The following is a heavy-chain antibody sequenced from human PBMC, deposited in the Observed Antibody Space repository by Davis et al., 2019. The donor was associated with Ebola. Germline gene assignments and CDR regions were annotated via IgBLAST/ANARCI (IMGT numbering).Heavy chain of an antibody. CDR2: ISAYNGNT. Sequence: ASVKVSCKASGYTFTSYGISWVRQAPGQGLEWMGWISAYNGNTNYAQKLQGRVTMTTDTSTSTAYMELRSLRPDDTAVYYCARPIAAAGPFDYWGQGTLVTVSS. V-gene: IGHV1-18*01. CDR1: GYTFTSYG. CDR3: ARPIAAAGPFDY. J-gene: IGHJ4*02. D-gene: IGHD6-13*01.